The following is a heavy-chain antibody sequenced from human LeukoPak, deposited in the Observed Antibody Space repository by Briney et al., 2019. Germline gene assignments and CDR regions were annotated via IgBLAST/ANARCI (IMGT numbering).Heavy chain of an antibody. D-gene: IGHD3-3*01. Sequence: SETLSLTCTVSGGSISSYYWSWIRQPPGKGLEWIGYIYYSGSTNYNPSLKSRVTISVDTSKNQFSLKLSSVTAADTAVYYCARDRYYDFWSGNYCYGMDVWGQGTTVTVSS. V-gene: IGHV4-59*01. J-gene: IGHJ6*02. CDR1: GGSISSYY. CDR2: IYYSGST. CDR3: ARDRYYDFWSGNYCYGMDV.